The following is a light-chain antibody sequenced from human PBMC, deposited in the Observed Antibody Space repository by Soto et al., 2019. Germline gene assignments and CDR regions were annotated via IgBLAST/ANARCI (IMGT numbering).Light chain of an antibody. Sequence: QSVLTQPASVSGSPGQSITISCAGTSSDVGGYNFVSWYQQHPGKAPKLMIYDVTYRPSGVSNRFSGSRSGNTASLTISGLQSEDEADYYCSSYIGSSTFTVAFGGGTKLTVL. J-gene: IGLJ2*01. CDR1: SSDVGGYNF. CDR2: DVT. CDR3: SSYIGSSTFTVA. V-gene: IGLV2-14*03.